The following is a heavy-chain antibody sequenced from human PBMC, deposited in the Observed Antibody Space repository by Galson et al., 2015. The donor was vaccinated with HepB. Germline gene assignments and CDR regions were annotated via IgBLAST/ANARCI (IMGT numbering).Heavy chain of an antibody. D-gene: IGHD6-13*01. CDR3: AGDSRQSSTWFDSHFHNGMDI. Sequence: SLRLSCAASGFTFSSYSIHWVRQAPGKGLDWVGVISYGGSNQYYADSVKGRFTLSRDNSKNTVYLEMSSLRPEDTAVYYCAGDSRQSSTWFDSHFHNGMDIWGQGTTVTVS. J-gene: IGHJ6*02. CDR2: ISYGGSNQ. CDR1: GFTFSSYS. V-gene: IGHV3-30*04.